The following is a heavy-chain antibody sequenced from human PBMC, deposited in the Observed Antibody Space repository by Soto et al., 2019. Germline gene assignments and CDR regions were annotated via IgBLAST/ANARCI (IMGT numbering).Heavy chain of an antibody. CDR3: TTDLQAYCDGTTCYAGNCYYDDMDV. CDR1: GFSFRNAW. CDR2: IKSQGDGGTR. V-gene: IGHV3-15*01. D-gene: IGHD2-2*01. Sequence: GSLRLSCAASGFSFRNAWMSWVRQAPGKGLEWVGHIKSQGDGGTRDYAAPVKGRFTISRDDSKNTLFLQMNSLKNEDTAVYFCTTDLQAYCDGTTCYAGNCYYDDMDVWGQGTTVTVSS. J-gene: IGHJ6*02.